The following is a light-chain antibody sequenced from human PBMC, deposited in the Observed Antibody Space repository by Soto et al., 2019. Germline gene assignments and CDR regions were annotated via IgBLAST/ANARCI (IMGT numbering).Light chain of an antibody. CDR1: QSVSSN. J-gene: IGKJ1*01. CDR2: DAS. CDR3: QKYNNWRT. Sequence: EIVMTQSPATLSVSPGXRATLSCRASQSVSSNLAWYQQKPGQAPRLLIYDASTRATGIPARISGSGSGTEFTLTISSLQSEDFAVYYCQKYNNWRTFGQGTKADIK. V-gene: IGKV3-15*01.